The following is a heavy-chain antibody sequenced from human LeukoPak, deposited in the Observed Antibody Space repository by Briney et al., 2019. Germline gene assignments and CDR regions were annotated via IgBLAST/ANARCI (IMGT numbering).Heavy chain of an antibody. D-gene: IGHD6-19*01. Sequence: GGSLRLSCAAPGVTFSGYSVNWVRQAPGKGLEWVSAITATSRHIYYADSVKGRFTISRDNAKNSLYLQMNSLRVEDTAVYYCARDEQWLGAFDIWGQGTMVTVSS. CDR3: ARDEQWLGAFDI. CDR2: ITATSRHI. CDR1: GVTFSGYS. J-gene: IGHJ3*02. V-gene: IGHV3-21*01.